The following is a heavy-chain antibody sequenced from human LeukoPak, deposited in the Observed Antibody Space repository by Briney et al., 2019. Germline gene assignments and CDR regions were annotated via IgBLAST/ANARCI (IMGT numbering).Heavy chain of an antibody. CDR3: ASGQWELHFDY. D-gene: IGHD1-26*01. J-gene: IGHJ4*02. V-gene: IGHV4-59*08. CDR2: IYYSGST. CDR1: GGSISSYY. Sequence: SETLSLTCTVSGGSISSYYWSWIRQPPGKGLEWIGYIYYSGSTNYNPSLKSRVTISVDTSKNQFSLKLSSVTAADTAVYYCASGQWELHFDYWGQGTLVTVSS.